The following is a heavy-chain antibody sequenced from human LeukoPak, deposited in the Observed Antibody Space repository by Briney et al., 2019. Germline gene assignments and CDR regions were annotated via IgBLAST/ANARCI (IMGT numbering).Heavy chain of an antibody. Sequence: ASVKVSCKASGGTFSSYTISWVRQAPGQGLEWMGWINPNSGGTSYAQKFQGRVTMTRDTSISTAYMELSRLRSDDTAVYYCARDGVYSSSWYPNWFDPWGQGALVTVSS. J-gene: IGHJ5*02. V-gene: IGHV1-2*02. CDR3: ARDGVYSSSWYPNWFDP. CDR1: GGTFSSYT. D-gene: IGHD6-13*01. CDR2: INPNSGGT.